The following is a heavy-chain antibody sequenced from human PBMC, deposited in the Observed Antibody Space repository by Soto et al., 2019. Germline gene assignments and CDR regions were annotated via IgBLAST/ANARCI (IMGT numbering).Heavy chain of an antibody. V-gene: IGHV1-46*01. J-gene: IGHJ2*01. CDR2: INPSGGST. Sequence: ASVMVSCKASGYTFTSYYMHWVRQAPGQGLEWMGIINPSGGSTSYAQKFQGRVTMTRDTSTSTVYMELSSLRSEDTAVYYCARDLKEDGRSYWYFDLWGRGTLVTVSS. CDR1: GYTFTSYY. CDR3: ARDLKEDGRSYWYFDL. D-gene: IGHD2-15*01.